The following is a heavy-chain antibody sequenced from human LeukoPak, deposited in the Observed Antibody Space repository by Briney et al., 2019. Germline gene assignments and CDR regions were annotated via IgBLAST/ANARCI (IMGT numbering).Heavy chain of an antibody. J-gene: IGHJ4*02. CDR1: GGSVSSYY. CDR2: IYYSGST. V-gene: IGHV4-59*02. CDR3: ARNVQSGFDY. D-gene: IGHD3-10*01. Sequence: SETLSLTCTVSGGSVSSYYWSWIRQPPGKGLEWIGYIYYSGSTNYNPSLKSRVTISVDTSKNQFSLKLSSVTAADTAVYYCARNVQSGFDYWGQGTLVTVSS.